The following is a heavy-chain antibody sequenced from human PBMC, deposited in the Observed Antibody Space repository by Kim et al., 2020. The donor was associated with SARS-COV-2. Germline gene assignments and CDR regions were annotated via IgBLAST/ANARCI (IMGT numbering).Heavy chain of an antibody. J-gene: IGHJ6*02. Sequence: SRVTISVDTSKNQFSLKLSCVTAADTAVYYCARVRLDTAMGHYYYYGMDVWGQGTTVTVSS. V-gene: IGHV4-30-4*07. D-gene: IGHD5-18*01. CDR3: ARVRLDTAMGHYYYYGMDV.